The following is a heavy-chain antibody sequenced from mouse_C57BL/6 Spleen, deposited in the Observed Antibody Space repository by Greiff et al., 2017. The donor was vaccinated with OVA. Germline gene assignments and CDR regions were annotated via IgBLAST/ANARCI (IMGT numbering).Heavy chain of an antibody. CDR3: ARTTALDYYAIDY. CDR2: IYPGSGST. D-gene: IGHD1-2*01. Sequence: QVQLQQPGAELVKPGASVKMSCKASGYTFTSYWITWVKQRPGQGLDWIGDIYPGSGSTNYNEKFKSKATLTVDKSSSTAYMQLSSLTAEDSAVYYCARTTALDYYAIDYWGQGTSVTVSS. J-gene: IGHJ4*01. CDR1: GYTFTSYW. V-gene: IGHV1-55*01.